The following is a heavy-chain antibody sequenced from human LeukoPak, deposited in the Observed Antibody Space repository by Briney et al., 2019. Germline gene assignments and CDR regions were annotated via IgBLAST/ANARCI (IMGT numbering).Heavy chain of an antibody. CDR1: GYSFTSYW. V-gene: IGHV5-51*01. J-gene: IGHJ4*02. CDR2: IYPGDSDT. CDR3: ARPGYSYGYDFDY. D-gene: IGHD5-18*01. Sequence: GEFLKISCKGSGYSFTSYWIGWVRQMPGKGLEWMGIIYPGDSDTRYSPSFQGQVTISADKSISTAYLQWSSLKASDTAMYYCARPGYSYGYDFDYWGQGTLVTVSS.